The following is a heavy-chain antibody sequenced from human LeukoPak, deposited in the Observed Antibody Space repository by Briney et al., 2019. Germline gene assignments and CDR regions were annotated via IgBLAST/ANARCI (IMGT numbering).Heavy chain of an antibody. D-gene: IGHD6-19*01. Sequence: SETLSLTCAVYGGSFSGYYWGWIRQPPGKGLEWIGEINHSGSTNYNPSPKSRVTISVGTSKNQFSLKLSSVTAADTAVYYCARPSGWYRFNYFDYWGQGTLVTVSS. CDR3: ARPSGWYRFNYFDY. J-gene: IGHJ4*02. CDR2: INHSGST. CDR1: GGSFSGYY. V-gene: IGHV4-34*01.